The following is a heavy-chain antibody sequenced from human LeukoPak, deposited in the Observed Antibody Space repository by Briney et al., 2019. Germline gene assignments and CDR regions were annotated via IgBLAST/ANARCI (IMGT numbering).Heavy chain of an antibody. CDR3: ARDVSWDESFQR. Sequence: SETLSLTCTVAGFSISKGFYWGWVRQPPGKGLEFIATIYRDGTSHYNPSLESRATISVDTSRNQFSLNLASVTAADTAVYYCARDVSWDESFQRWGQGTLVTVSS. V-gene: IGHV4-38-2*02. CDR1: GFSISKGFY. CDR2: IYRDGTS. J-gene: IGHJ1*01. D-gene: IGHD1-26*01.